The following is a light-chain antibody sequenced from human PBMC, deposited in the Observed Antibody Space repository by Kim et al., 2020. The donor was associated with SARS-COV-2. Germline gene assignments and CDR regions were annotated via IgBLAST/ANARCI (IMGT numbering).Light chain of an antibody. CDR2: CKN. CDR3: NSRDSSGNHLV. CDR1: SLRSYY. V-gene: IGLV3-19*01. J-gene: IGLJ3*02. Sequence: SSELTQDPAVSVALGQTVRITCQGDSLRSYYASWYQQMPGQAPLLVLYCKNNRPSVIPVRFSGSLSGHTASLTITGAQAEDDADFYCNSRDSSGNHLVFG.